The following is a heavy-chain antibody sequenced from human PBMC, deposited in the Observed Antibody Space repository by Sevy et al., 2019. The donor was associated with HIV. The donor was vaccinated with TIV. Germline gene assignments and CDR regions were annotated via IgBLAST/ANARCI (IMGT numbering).Heavy chain of an antibody. Sequence: ASVKVSCKASGYPFIAYYIHWVRQAPGQGPEWMGWIDPKSGNTGYSQNIRGRVSMTRDTSMSTAYMELSGLRSDDTAVYYCVRDSLRGYGSWSGYLADYWGQGTLVTVSS. D-gene: IGHD3-3*01. J-gene: IGHJ4*02. V-gene: IGHV1-2*02. CDR2: IDPKSGNT. CDR3: VRDSLRGYGSWSGYLADY. CDR1: GYPFIAYY.